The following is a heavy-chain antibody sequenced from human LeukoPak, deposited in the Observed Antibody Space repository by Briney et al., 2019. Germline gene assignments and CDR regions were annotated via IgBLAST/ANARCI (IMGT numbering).Heavy chain of an antibody. CDR3: ARRRRILGNIVVVPAAALGRYYFDY. J-gene: IGHJ4*02. CDR2: FYTSGST. V-gene: IGHV4-4*07. D-gene: IGHD2-2*01. CDR1: GDSISTYY. Sequence: PSETLSLTCIVSGDSISTYYWSWIRRPAGKGLEWIGRFYTSGSTNYNPSLKSRVTISVDTSKNQFSLKLSSVTAADTAVYYCARRRRILGNIVVVPAAALGRYYFDYWGQGTLVTVSS.